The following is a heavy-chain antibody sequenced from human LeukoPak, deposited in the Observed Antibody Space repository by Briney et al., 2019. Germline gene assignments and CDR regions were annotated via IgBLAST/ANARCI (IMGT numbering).Heavy chain of an antibody. CDR2: IYYSGST. V-gene: IGHV4-61*01. D-gene: IGHD4-17*01. CDR3: ARYDYGVFDY. J-gene: IGHJ4*02. Sequence: PSETLSLTCTVSGGSVSSGSYYWSWIRQPPGKGLEWIGYIYYSGSTNYNPSLKSRVTISVDTSKNQFSLKLSSVTAADTAVYYCARYDYGVFDYWGQGTLVTVSS. CDR1: GGSVSSGSYY.